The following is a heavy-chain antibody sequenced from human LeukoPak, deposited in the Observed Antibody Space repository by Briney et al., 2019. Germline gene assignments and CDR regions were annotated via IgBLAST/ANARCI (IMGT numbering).Heavy chain of an antibody. V-gene: IGHV4-59*01. J-gene: IGHJ1*01. D-gene: IGHD6-13*01. Sequence: SETLSLTCTVSGGSISSYYWSWIRQPPGKGLEWIAYIYYSGGTNYNPSLKSRVTISVDTSKNQFSLKLSSVTAADTAVYYCARGHVGSSSWYDSAEYFQHWGQGTLVTVSS. CDR2: IYYSGGT. CDR1: GGSISSYY. CDR3: ARGHVGSSSWYDSAEYFQH.